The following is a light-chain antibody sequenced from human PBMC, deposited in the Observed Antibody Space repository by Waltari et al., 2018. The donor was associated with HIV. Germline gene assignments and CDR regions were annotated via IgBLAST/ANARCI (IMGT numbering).Light chain of an antibody. CDR1: ICNIASNY. V-gene: IGLV6-57*01. J-gene: IGLJ3*02. CDR3: QSYDSSNHWV. Sequence: NFMLTQHHSVSEPLGKTVTISSTGSICNIASNYLQCYQQRPGSSPTTVIYEDNQRPSGVPDRFSGSIDSSSNSASLTISGLKTEDEADYYCQSYDSSNHWVFGGGTKLTVL. CDR2: EDN.